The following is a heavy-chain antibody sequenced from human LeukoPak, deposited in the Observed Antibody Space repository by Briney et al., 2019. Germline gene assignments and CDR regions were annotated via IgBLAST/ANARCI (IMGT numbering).Heavy chain of an antibody. CDR3: ARQQIAVAGTGEGY. Sequence: SETLSLTCTVSGGSISRSGFYWDWIRQPPGKGLEWIGNIYYSGSTHYNPSLKSRVTISVDTSKNQFSLKLSSVTAADTAVYYCARQQIAVAGTGEGYWGRGTLVTVSS. D-gene: IGHD6-19*01. J-gene: IGHJ4*02. CDR2: IYYSGST. CDR1: GGSISRSGFY. V-gene: IGHV4-39*01.